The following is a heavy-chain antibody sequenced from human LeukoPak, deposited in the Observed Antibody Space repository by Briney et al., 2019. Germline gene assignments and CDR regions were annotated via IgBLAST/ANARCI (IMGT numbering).Heavy chain of an antibody. CDR2: ISAYNGNT. CDR3: ARLPIVVVAATYFDY. V-gene: IGHV1-18*01. D-gene: IGHD2-15*01. J-gene: IGHJ4*02. CDR1: GYTFTSYG. Sequence: ASVKVSCKASGYTFTSYGISWVRQAPGQGLEWMGWISAYNGNTNYAQKLQGRVTMTTDTSTSTAYMELRGLRSDDTAVYYCARLPIVVVAATYFDYWGQGTLVTVSS.